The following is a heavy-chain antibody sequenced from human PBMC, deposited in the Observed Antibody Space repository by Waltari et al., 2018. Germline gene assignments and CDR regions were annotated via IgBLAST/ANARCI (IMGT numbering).Heavy chain of an antibody. CDR1: GGSISSSSYH. V-gene: IGHV4-39*07. Sequence: QLQLQESGPRLVKPSETLSLTCSVSGGSISSSSYHWGWIRQCPGKGLAGIGIIYYSGSTYDNPSLKSLVTISVDTFKKQISPRLTTVTAADTAVYYCARTRTTSSYLPYYYYMDVWGRGTTVTISS. CDR3: ARTRTTSSYLPYYYYMDV. CDR2: IYYSGST. J-gene: IGHJ6*03. D-gene: IGHD3-22*01.